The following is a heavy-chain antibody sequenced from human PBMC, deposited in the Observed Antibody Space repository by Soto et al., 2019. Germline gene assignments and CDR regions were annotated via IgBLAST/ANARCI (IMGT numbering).Heavy chain of an antibody. D-gene: IGHD6-19*01. J-gene: IGHJ6*02. Sequence: GASVKVSCKASGYTFTSYGISWVRQAPGQGLEWMGWISAYNGNTNYAQKLQGRVTMTTDTSTSTAYMELRSLRSDDTAVYYCARDDIAVAGPNYYYYGMDVWGQGTTVTVS. CDR2: ISAYNGNT. CDR3: ARDDIAVAGPNYYYYGMDV. CDR1: GYTFTSYG. V-gene: IGHV1-18*01.